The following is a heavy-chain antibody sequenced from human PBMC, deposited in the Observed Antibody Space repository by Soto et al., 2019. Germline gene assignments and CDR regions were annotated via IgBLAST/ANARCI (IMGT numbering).Heavy chain of an antibody. CDR1: GFSLSTSGMR. D-gene: IGHD2-15*01. CDR2: IDWDDEK. J-gene: IGHJ4*02. Sequence: SGPTLANPTQTRTLTCTFSGFSLSTSGMRVRWIRQPPGKALEWLARIDWDDEKFYNTSLKTRLPISKDSSKNQVVLTMTNMDPVDTATYYFARMFHCRGGPLPFASGGKGSLVP. V-gene: IGHV2-70*04. CDR3: ARMFHCRGGPLPFAS.